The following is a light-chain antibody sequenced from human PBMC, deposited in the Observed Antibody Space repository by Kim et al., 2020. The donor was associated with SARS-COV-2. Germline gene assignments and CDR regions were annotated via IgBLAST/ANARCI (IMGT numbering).Light chain of an antibody. V-gene: IGKV3-15*01. CDR2: AAS. Sequence: SVSPGERATRSCRASQSVSSHLAWYQQKPGQAPRLIIYAASTRATGIPARFSGSASGTDFTLTISSLQSEDFALYYCQQYNSGGTFGQGTKVDIK. CDR1: QSVSSH. CDR3: QQYNSGGT. J-gene: IGKJ1*01.